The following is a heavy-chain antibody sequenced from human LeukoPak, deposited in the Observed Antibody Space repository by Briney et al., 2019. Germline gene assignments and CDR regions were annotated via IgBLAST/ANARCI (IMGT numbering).Heavy chain of an antibody. CDR3: SRGYSGGFDY. J-gene: IGHJ4*02. CDR2: INSDGTSP. CDR1: GFTFSSYW. Sequence: GGSLRLSCAASGFTFSSYWMHWVRHPPGKGLVWVSGINSDGTSPIYADSVKGRFTIPRDNAKKTLYLQMNSLRAEGTAVYYCSRGYSGGFDYWGQGTLVTVSS. V-gene: IGHV3-74*01. D-gene: IGHD2-15*01.